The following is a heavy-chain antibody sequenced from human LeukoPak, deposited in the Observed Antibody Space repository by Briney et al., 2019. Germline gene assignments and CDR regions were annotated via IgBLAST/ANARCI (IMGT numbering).Heavy chain of an antibody. D-gene: IGHD5-18*01. Sequence: SETLSLTCAVSGGSISRSNWWSWGRPPPGRGVGCSGEIYNSGSTNYNPSLNSRVSISRDTTKNHFSLRLRSVTAADTAVYYCARTTEGGYICYFYYYYIDVWGKGNTVTISS. V-gene: IGHV4-4*02. J-gene: IGHJ6*03. CDR2: IYNSGST. CDR3: ARTTEGGYICYFYYYYIDV. CDR1: GGSISRSNW.